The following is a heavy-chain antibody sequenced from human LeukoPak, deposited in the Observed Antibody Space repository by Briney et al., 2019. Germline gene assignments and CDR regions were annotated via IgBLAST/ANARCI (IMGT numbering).Heavy chain of an antibody. J-gene: IGHJ3*02. V-gene: IGHV3-30*14. Sequence: GGSLRLSCAASGFTFSSYAMHWVRQAPGKGLEWVAVISYDGSNKYYADSVKGRFTISRDNSKNTLYLQMNSLRAEDTAVYYCASGGTGGDSFDIWGQGTMVTVSS. CDR2: ISYDGSNK. D-gene: IGHD2-15*01. CDR1: GFTFSSYA. CDR3: ASGGTGGDSFDI.